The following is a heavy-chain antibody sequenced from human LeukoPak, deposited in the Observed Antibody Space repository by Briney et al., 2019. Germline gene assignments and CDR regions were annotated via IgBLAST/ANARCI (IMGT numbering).Heavy chain of an antibody. CDR3: ARASNSGLVYYFDY. Sequence: SQTLSLTCAISGDSVFSTSDTWNWIRQSPSRGLEWLGRTYYRSKWYNDYAESVKSRITINADTSKNQISLQLHSVTPEDSAVYYCARASNSGLVYYFDYWGQGTLVTVSS. V-gene: IGHV6-1*01. D-gene: IGHD3/OR15-3a*01. J-gene: IGHJ4*02. CDR2: TYYRSKWYN. CDR1: GDSVFSTSDT.